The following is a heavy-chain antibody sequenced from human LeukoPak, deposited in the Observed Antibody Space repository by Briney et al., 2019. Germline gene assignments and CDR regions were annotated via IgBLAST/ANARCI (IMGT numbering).Heavy chain of an antibody. CDR2: ISGSGGST. V-gene: IGHV3-23*01. CDR3: AKYRVYYDILTAHFDY. J-gene: IGHJ4*02. D-gene: IGHD3-9*01. CDR1: GFRFSNYA. Sequence: GGSLRLSCTASGFRFSNYAMNWVRQAPGKGLEWVSAISGSGGSTYYADSVKGRFTISRDNSKNTLYLQMNSLRAEDTAVYYCAKYRVYYDILTAHFDYWGQGTLVTVSS.